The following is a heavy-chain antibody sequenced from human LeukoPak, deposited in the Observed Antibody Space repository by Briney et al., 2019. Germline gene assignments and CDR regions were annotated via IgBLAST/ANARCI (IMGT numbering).Heavy chain of an antibody. CDR2: IYYSGSI. CDR3: ASSSGSYYYFDY. CDR1: GYFISSSNW. Sequence: SSDTLSLTCAVSGYFISSSNWWGWIRQPPGKGLEWIGYIYYSGSIYYNPSLKSRVTMSVDTSKNQFSLKLSSVTAADTAVYYCASSSGSYYYFDYWGQGTLVTVSS. D-gene: IGHD1-26*01. J-gene: IGHJ4*02. V-gene: IGHV4-28*05.